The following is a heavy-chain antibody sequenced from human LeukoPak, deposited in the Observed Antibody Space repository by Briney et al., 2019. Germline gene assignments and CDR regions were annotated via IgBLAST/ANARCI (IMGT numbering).Heavy chain of an antibody. D-gene: IGHD3-3*01. Sequence: ASVKVSCKASGYTFTSYYMHWVRQAPGQGLEWMGWISAYNGNTNYAQKLQGRVTMTTDTSTSTAYMELRSLRSEDTAVYYCARGVVFGVVMGESDYYMDVWGKGTTVTVSS. V-gene: IGHV1-18*04. CDR2: ISAYNGNT. CDR3: ARGVVFGVVMGESDYYMDV. CDR1: GYTFTSYY. J-gene: IGHJ6*03.